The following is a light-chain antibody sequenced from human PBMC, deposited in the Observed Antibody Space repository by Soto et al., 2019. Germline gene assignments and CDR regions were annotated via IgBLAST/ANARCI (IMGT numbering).Light chain of an antibody. V-gene: IGKV4-1*01. CDR2: WAS. CDR1: QSVLYSSNNKNY. Sequence: DIVMTQSPDSLAVSLGERATINCKSSQSVLYSSNNKNYLAWYQQKPGQPPKLLIYWASTRESGVPDRFSGSGSGTDFTRSVSSLQAEDVAVYYCQQYYRPWTFGQGTKVDIK. J-gene: IGKJ1*01. CDR3: QQYYRPWT.